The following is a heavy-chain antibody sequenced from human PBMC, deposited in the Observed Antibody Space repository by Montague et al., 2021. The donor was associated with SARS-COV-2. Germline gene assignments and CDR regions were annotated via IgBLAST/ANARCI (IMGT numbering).Heavy chain of an antibody. Sequence: SETLSLTCAVSGDSINSEHWWSWVRQPPGKGLEWIGSIYYTANTYYTPSPKTRVTISVDTSKNQFSLRLRSVTAADTAVYYCARERLRYGGFDPWGQGTLVTVSS. CDR2: IYYTANT. D-gene: IGHD5-12*01. J-gene: IGHJ5*02. V-gene: IGHV4-38-2*01. CDR1: GDSINSEHW. CDR3: ARERLRYGGFDP.